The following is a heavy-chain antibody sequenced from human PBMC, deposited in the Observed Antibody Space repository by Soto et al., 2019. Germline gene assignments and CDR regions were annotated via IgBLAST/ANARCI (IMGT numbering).Heavy chain of an antibody. V-gene: IGHV1-69*02. D-gene: IGHD3-16*01. J-gene: IGHJ4*02. CDR3: ARSNASGYRACDY. CDR2: VNPIVSRT. CDR1: GDTFNYYS. Sequence: QVQLVQSGAEVKRPGSSVKVSYKASGDTFNYYSINWVRQAPGLGLEWMGRVNPIVSRTNNAQKFQGRVTMTADKSTSTAYRELSSLRSEDTAIYHCARSNASGYRACDYWGQGALVTVSS.